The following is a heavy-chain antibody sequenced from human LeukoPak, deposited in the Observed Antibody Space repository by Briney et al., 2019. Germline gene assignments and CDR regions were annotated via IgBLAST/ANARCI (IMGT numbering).Heavy chain of an antibody. Sequence: SETLSLTCTVSGGSISSYYWSWNRQPAGKGLEWIGRIYTSGSTNYNPSLKSRVTMSVDTSKNQFSLKLSSVTAADTAVYYCASWSVTEGVDYWGQGTLVTVSS. V-gene: IGHV4-4*07. D-gene: IGHD3-3*01. CDR2: IYTSGST. CDR1: GGSISSYY. CDR3: ASWSVTEGVDY. J-gene: IGHJ4*02.